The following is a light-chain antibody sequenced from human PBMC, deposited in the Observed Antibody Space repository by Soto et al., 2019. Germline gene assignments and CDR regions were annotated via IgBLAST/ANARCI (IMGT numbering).Light chain of an antibody. CDR1: QTISSW. Sequence: DIQMTQSPSTLSGSVGDRVTITCRASQTISSWLAWYQQKPGKAPKLLIYKASSLESGVPSRFSGSGSGTEFTLTISSLQPDDFATYYCQQYNSWYTFGQG. J-gene: IGKJ2*01. CDR3: QQYNSWYT. V-gene: IGKV1-5*03. CDR2: KAS.